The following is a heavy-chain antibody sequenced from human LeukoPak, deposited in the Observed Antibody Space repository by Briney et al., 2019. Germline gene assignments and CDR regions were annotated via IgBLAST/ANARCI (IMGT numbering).Heavy chain of an antibody. CDR1: GDSISRSRYY. CDR3: ARDGFDI. CDR2: IYASGKT. Sequence: SQTLSLTCTVSGDSISRSRYYWSWVRQPAGKELEWIGRIYASGKTDYNPYTPSLKSRVAMSLDTSKNQVSLYLTSVTAADTAMYFCARDGFDIWGQGTMVTVSS. J-gene: IGHJ3*02. V-gene: IGHV4-61*02.